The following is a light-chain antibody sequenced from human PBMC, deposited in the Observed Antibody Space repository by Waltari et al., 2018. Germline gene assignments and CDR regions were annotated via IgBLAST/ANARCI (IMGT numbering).Light chain of an antibody. Sequence: EIVLTQSPATLSLYPGERATLSCRASQSVNTNLAWYQQKPGQAPRLLLYEASKRGTGVPARFSGSGSGTDFTLTISSLEPEDFAVYYCQRRTGWPPTLSFGGGTKVEIK. J-gene: IGKJ4*01. CDR1: QSVNTN. CDR2: EAS. CDR3: QRRTGWPPTLS. V-gene: IGKV3-11*01.